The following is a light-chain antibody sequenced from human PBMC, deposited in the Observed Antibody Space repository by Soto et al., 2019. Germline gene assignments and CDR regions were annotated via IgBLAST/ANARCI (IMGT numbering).Light chain of an antibody. J-gene: IGKJ1*01. Sequence: ETVLTQSPGTLSLSPGERATLSCRASQSVSSSYLAWYQQKPGQAPRLLIYDASSRATGIPDRFSGSGSGTDFTLTISTLEPEDFAVYYCQQYVRSPPSWTFGQGTKVESK. V-gene: IGKV3-20*01. CDR2: DAS. CDR3: QQYVRSPPSWT. CDR1: QSVSSSY.